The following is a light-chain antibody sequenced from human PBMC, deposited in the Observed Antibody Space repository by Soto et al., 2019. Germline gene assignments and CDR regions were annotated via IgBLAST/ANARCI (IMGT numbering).Light chain of an antibody. CDR1: QSVSSN. Sequence: EIVMTQSPATLSVSPGERATLSCRASQSVSSNLAWYQQKPGQTPKLLIYVASTMDTGISARFSGSGSGTEFTLTISSLQYEDFAVYYCQQYNVWPLTFGGGTKVEFK. J-gene: IGKJ4*01. CDR2: VAS. V-gene: IGKV3-15*01. CDR3: QQYNVWPLT.